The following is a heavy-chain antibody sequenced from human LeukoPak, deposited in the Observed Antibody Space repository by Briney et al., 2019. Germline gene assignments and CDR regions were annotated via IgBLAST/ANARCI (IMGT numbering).Heavy chain of an antibody. J-gene: IGHJ4*02. Sequence: GESLKISCKGSGYSFTSYWIGWVRQMPGKGLEWMGIIYPGDSDTRYSPSFQGQVTISADKSISTAYLQWSSLKASDTAMYYCARQPFWSGCRCHPYFGYWGQGTLVTGSS. D-gene: IGHD3-3*01. V-gene: IGHV5-51*01. CDR1: GYSFTSYW. CDR3: ARQPFWSGCRCHPYFGY. CDR2: IYPGDSDT.